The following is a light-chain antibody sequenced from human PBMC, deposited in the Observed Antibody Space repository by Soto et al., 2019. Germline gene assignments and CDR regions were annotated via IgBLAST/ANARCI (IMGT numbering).Light chain of an antibody. J-gene: IGKJ2*01. CDR3: PQRSNWT. CDR2: DAS. V-gene: IGKV3-11*01. CDR1: QSVSSY. Sequence: EIVLTQSPATLSLSPGERATLSCRASQSVSSYLAWYQQKPGQAPRLLIYDASNRATGIPARFSGSGSVTDFTLTISSLEPEDFAVYYCPQRSNWTFGQGTKLEIK.